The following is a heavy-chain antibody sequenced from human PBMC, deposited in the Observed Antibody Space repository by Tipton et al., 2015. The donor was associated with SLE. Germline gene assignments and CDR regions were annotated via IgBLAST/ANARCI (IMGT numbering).Heavy chain of an antibody. J-gene: IGHJ5*02. CDR3: ARDRIDSGIKT. V-gene: IGHV4-30-4*01. Sequence: TLSLTCTVSGGSISSDDYYWNWIRQPPGKGLEWIGYIYYSGSTNYNPSLKSRVTISVDTSKNQFSLKLSSVTAADTAVYFCARDRIDSGIKTWGQGILVTVSS. CDR2: IYYSGST. CDR1: GGSISSDDYY. D-gene: IGHD3-10*01.